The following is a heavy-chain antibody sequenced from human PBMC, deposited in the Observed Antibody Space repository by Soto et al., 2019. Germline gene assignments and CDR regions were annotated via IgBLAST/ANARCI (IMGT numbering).Heavy chain of an antibody. CDR3: ARGPPSGGTVPRFHT. Sequence: QVQLVQSGAEVKEPGASVRVSCKAFGYTFTAYNIHWLRQAPGQGLEWMGWINAGNGNTRSSRKFQGRVIITRDTSATTAYLEVDSLRSEHTAIYYCARGPPSGGTVPRFHTWGQGTLLNVSS. V-gene: IGHV1-3*01. J-gene: IGHJ5*02. D-gene: IGHD2-8*02. CDR1: GYTFTAYN. CDR2: INAGNGNT.